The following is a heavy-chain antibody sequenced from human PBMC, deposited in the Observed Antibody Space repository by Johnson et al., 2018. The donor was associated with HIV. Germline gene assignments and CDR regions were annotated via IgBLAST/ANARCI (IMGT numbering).Heavy chain of an antibody. Sequence: VQLVESGGGVVRPGGSLRLSCVASGFAVSSNYMNWVRQTPGKGLEWVSILYSAGSAYYADSVKGRFTISRDNSKNSLYLQMNSLRAEDTAVYYCARFRSSNWFDAFDIWGQGTMVTVSA. CDR2: LYSAGSA. D-gene: IGHD6-13*01. J-gene: IGHJ3*02. CDR3: ARFRSSNWFDAFDI. V-gene: IGHV3-66*01. CDR1: GFAVSSNY.